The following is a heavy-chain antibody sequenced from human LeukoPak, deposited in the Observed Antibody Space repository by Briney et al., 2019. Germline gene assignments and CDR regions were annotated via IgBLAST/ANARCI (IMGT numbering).Heavy chain of an antibody. Sequence: PGGSLRLSCAASGFTFNTYAMSWVRQAPGKGLEWVSGISGSGGGTYYADSVKGRFTISRDNSKSTLYPQMNSLRVEDTAVYYCAKMGGRISAAVDNWGQGTLVTVSS. J-gene: IGHJ4*02. D-gene: IGHD2-2*01. CDR2: ISGSGGGT. CDR1: GFTFNTYA. CDR3: AKMGGRISAAVDN. V-gene: IGHV3-23*01.